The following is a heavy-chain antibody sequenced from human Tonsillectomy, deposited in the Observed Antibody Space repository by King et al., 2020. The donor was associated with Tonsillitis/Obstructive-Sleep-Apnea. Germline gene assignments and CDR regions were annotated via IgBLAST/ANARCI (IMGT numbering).Heavy chain of an antibody. V-gene: IGHV1-69*10. CDR2: INPVLGIS. CDR3: ARARSRDYGGYDSASFDY. D-gene: IGHD5-12*01. Sequence: QLVQSGAEVKKPGSSVKVSCKASGGTFSSYVISWVRQAPGQGLEWMGGINPVLGISNYAQKFQGRVTITADKSTSTAYMELSSLRSEDTAVYYCARARSRDYGGYDSASFDYWGQGNLVTVSS. CDR1: GGTFSSYV. J-gene: IGHJ4*02.